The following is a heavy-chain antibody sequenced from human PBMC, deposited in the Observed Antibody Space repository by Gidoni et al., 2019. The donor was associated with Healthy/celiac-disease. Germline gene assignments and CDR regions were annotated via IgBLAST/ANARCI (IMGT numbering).Heavy chain of an antibody. CDR3: ARFWARMVRGVKKRNWFDP. J-gene: IGHJ5*02. CDR1: GGSFSGYY. D-gene: IGHD3-10*01. CDR2: INHSGST. V-gene: IGHV4-34*01. Sequence: QVQLQQWGAGLLKPSETLSLTCAVYGGSFSGYYWSWIRQPPGKGLEWIGEINHSGSTNYNPSLKSRVTISVDTSKNQFSLKLSSVTAADTAVYYCARFWARMVRGVKKRNWFDPWGQGTLVTVSS.